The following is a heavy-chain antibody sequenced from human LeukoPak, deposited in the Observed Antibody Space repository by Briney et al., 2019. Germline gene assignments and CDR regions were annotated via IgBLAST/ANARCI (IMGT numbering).Heavy chain of an antibody. V-gene: IGHV3-74*03. CDR1: GFIFSGYW. D-gene: IGHD3-9*01. CDR2: IDSDGSTT. J-gene: IGHJ6*02. CDR3: AKAWLSFYYYYGMDV. Sequence: GGSLRLSCAASGFIFSGYWMNWVRQAPGKGLAWVAGIDSDGSTTKYADSVKGRFTISRDNAKNSLYLQMNSLRAEDTALYYCAKAWLSFYYYYGMDVWGQGTTVTVSS.